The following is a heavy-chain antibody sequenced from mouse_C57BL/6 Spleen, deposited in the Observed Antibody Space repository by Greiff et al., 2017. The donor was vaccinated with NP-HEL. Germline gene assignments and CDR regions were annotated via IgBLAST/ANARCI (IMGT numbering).Heavy chain of an antibody. D-gene: IGHD1-1*01. CDR1: GYTFTDYN. CDR2: INPNNGGT. Sequence: VQLQQSGPELVKPGASVKMSCKASGYTFTDYNMHWVKQSHGKSLEWIGYINPNNGGTSYNQKFKGKATLTVNKSSSTAYMELRSLTSEDSAVYYCARDPGVVEGYFDYRGQGTTLTVSS. CDR3: ARDPGVVEGYFDY. V-gene: IGHV1-22*01. J-gene: IGHJ2*01.